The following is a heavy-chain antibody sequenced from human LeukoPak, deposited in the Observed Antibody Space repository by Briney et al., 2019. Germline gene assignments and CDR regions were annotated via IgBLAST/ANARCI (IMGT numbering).Heavy chain of an antibody. J-gene: IGHJ4*02. CDR3: AKKAQAQGWELLSIDY. CDR1: GFIFSSYG. V-gene: IGHV3-30*02. Sequence: PGGSLRLSCAASGFIFSSYGMHWVRQAPGKGLEWVTFIRYDGNNKYYADSVKGRFTISRDNSKNTLYLQMNSLRAEDTAVYYCAKKAQAQGWELLSIDYWGQGTLVTVSS. D-gene: IGHD1-26*01. CDR2: IRYDGNNK.